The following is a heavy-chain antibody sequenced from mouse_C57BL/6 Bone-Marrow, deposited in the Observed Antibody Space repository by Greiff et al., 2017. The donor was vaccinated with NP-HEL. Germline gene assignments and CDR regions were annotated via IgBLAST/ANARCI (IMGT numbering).Heavy chain of an antibody. CDR2: ISSGSSTI. D-gene: IGHD1-1*01. V-gene: IGHV5-17*01. J-gene: IGHJ3*01. CDR1: GFTFSDYG. CDR3: ARYYGLPWFAY. Sequence: EVQVVESGGGLVKPGGSLKLSCAASGFTFSDYGMHWVRQAPEKGLEWVAYISSGSSTIYYADTVKGRFTISRDNAKNTLFLQMTSLRSEDTAMYYCARYYGLPWFAYWGQGTLVTVSA.